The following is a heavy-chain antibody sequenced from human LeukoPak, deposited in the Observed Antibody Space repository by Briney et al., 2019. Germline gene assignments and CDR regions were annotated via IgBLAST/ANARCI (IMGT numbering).Heavy chain of an antibody. D-gene: IGHD1-26*01. CDR1: GYTFIDYY. V-gene: IGHV1-2*06. J-gene: IGHJ4*02. Sequence: ASVKVSCKASGYTFIDYYIHWVRQAPGQGLGWMGRINPKSGGTNHAQKFQGRVTMTRDTSISTAYMELSSLRSDDTAVYFCARETYKGRYYYFDYWGKGTLVTVSS. CDR2: INPKSGGT. CDR3: ARETYKGRYYYFDY.